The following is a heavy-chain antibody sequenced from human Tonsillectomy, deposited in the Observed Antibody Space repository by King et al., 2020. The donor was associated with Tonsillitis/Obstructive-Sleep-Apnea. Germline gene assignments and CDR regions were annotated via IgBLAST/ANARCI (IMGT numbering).Heavy chain of an antibody. CDR1: GGTFSSYA. J-gene: IGHJ4*02. CDR2: IIPIFLTA. CDR3: ARDGTCTVTTPWGFGY. D-gene: IGHD4-17*01. Sequence: QLVQSGAEVKKPGSSVKVSCKASGGTFSSYAISWVRQAPGQGLEWMGVIIPIFLTANNSQKFQGRVTITADESTSTAYMELSSLRSEDTAVYYCARDGTCTVTTPWGFGYWGQGTLVTVSS. V-gene: IGHV1-69*12.